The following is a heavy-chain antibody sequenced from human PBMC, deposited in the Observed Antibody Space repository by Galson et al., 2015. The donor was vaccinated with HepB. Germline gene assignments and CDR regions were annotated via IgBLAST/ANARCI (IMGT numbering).Heavy chain of an antibody. CDR2: ISAYNTNA. Sequence: SVKVSCKASGYTFTSYGIVWVRQAPGQGPEWMGWISAYNTNANYAQNLQGRVTMTTDTSTSTAYMELRSLRSDDTAMYYCARVELMVTTLGYFDPWGQGTLVTVSS. V-gene: IGHV1-18*01. CDR1: GYTFTSYG. J-gene: IGHJ5*02. CDR3: ARVELMVTTLGYFDP. D-gene: IGHD4-17*01.